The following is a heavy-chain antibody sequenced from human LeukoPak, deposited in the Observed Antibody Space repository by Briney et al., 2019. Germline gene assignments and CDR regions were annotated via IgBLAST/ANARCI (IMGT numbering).Heavy chain of an antibody. D-gene: IGHD6-19*01. J-gene: IGHJ4*02. Sequence: ASVKVSCKASGYTFTNYGINWVRQAPGQGLEWMGWISTYNGNTSYAQKLQGRVTMTTDTSTSTAYMELRSLRSDDTAVYYCAREPVAVAGTGLYYWGQGTLVTVSS. CDR2: ISTYNGNT. V-gene: IGHV1-18*01. CDR1: GYTFTNYG. CDR3: AREPVAVAGTGLYY.